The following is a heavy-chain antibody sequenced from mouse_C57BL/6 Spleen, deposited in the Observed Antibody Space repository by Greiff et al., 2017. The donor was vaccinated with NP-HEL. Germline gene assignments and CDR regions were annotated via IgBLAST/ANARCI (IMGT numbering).Heavy chain of an antibody. Sequence: QVQLQQPGAELVKPGASVKMSCKASGYTFTSYWITWVKQRPGQGLEWIGDIYPGSGSTNYNEKFKSKATLTVDTSSSTAYMQRSSLTSEDSAVYYCAGGLSTDYGYDDYAMDYWGQGTSVTVSS. CDR1: GYTFTSYW. CDR3: AGGLSTDYGYDDYAMDY. J-gene: IGHJ4*01. V-gene: IGHV1-55*01. D-gene: IGHD2-2*01. CDR2: IYPGSGST.